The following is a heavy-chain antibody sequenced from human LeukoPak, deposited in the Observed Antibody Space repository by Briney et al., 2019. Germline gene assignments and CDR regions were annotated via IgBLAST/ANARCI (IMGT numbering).Heavy chain of an antibody. D-gene: IGHD2-2*01. J-gene: IGHJ3*02. Sequence: GGSLRLSCAASGFTFSHYAMHWVRQAPGKGLEYVSAISSNGGSTYYANSVKGRFTISRDNSKNTLYLQMGSLRAEDMGVYYCARDSITVSVGAFDIWGQGTMVTVSS. V-gene: IGHV3-64*01. CDR1: GFTFSHYA. CDR3: ARDSITVSVGAFDI. CDR2: ISSNGGST.